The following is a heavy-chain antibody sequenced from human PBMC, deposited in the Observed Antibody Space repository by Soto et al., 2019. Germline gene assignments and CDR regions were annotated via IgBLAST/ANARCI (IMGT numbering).Heavy chain of an antibody. CDR3: AMDVYGGSSRFDY. V-gene: IGHV3-30*03. D-gene: IGHD2-15*01. CDR1: GFTFSNNG. CDR2: ISSDGSKK. Sequence: QVQLVESGGGVVQPGRSLRLSCVASGFTFSNNGIHWVRQAPGKGLEWVAVISSDGSKKYYADSVKGRFTISRDNSKNTLYLQRKSLRADDAAVYYCAMDVYGGSSRFDYGGEGTLVTVSS. J-gene: IGHJ4*02.